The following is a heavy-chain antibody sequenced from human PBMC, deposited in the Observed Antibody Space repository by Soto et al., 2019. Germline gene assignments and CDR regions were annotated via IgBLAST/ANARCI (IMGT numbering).Heavy chain of an antibody. CDR1: RGTFNSYS. D-gene: IGHD6-13*01. J-gene: IGHJ6*02. V-gene: IGHV1-69*18. CDR3: ARAAVLTFTRFYDVDG. Sequence: QVQLVQSGAEVKTPGSSVKVSCEASRGTFNSYSINWVRQAPGQGLEWMGRLIPMFGTTDYAQRFQGRVTFTADESTNTASMEVTNLTSEDTAVYYCARAAVLTFTRFYDVDGWGQGTTVTVSS. CDR2: LIPMFGTT.